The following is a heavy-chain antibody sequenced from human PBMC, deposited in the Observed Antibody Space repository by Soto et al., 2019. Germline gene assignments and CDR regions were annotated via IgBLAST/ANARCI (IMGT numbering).Heavy chain of an antibody. CDR1: GFTFSTYW. CDR3: ARGSGGHNYYYGMDV. Sequence: EVQLVESGGGLVQPGGSLRLSCTASGFTFSTYWMSWVRQAPGMGLEWVANIGEDGSEKYYVDSVNGRFTISRDNAQNSLYLQMNSLRADDTAVYYCARGSGGHNYYYGMDVWGQGTTVTVSS. CDR2: IGEDGSEK. V-gene: IGHV3-7*03. J-gene: IGHJ6*02. D-gene: IGHD2-15*01.